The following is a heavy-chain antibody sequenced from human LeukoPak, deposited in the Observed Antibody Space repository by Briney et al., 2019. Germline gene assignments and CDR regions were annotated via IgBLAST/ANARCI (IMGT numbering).Heavy chain of an antibody. D-gene: IGHD3-3*01. Sequence: PSETLSLTCTVSGGSISSSSYYWSWIRQPPGKGLEWIGEINHSGSTNYNPSLKSRVTISVDTSKNQFSLKLSSVTAADTAVYYCAYYDFWSGYSGDWGQGTLVTVSS. CDR2: INHSGST. CDR1: GGSISSSSYY. CDR3: AYYDFWSGYSGD. V-gene: IGHV4-39*07. J-gene: IGHJ4*02.